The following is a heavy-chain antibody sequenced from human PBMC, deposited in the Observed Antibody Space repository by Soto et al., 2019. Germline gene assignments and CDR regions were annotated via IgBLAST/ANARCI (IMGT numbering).Heavy chain of an antibody. CDR2: VYSTGST. CDR3: ARSHYTYGLLIDY. V-gene: IGHV4-39*01. D-gene: IGHD2-8*01. J-gene: IGHJ4*02. Sequence: SETLSLTCSVSGDTITTNGYYWGWIRQPPGKGLQWIGNVYSTGSTFSHPSLTSRVFISVDTSKNKFSLRLTSVTAADTAVYYCARSHYTYGLLIDYWGPGIMVTVSS. CDR1: GDTITTNGYY.